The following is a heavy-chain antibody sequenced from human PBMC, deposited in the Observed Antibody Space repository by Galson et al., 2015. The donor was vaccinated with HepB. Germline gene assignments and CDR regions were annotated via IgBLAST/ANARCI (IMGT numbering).Heavy chain of an antibody. CDR2: FDPDDGET. CDR3: AAARLTTGAYHI. D-gene: IGHD1-14*01. V-gene: IGHV1-24*01. Sequence: SVKLSCKVSGYTLSDLSMHWVRQAPGQGLGWMGGFDPDDGETTYEQNFQGRVTMTEDTSTDTAYMELSSLRSEDTSFFYCAAARLTTGAYHIWGQGTMVTVSS. J-gene: IGHJ3*02. CDR1: GYTLSDLS.